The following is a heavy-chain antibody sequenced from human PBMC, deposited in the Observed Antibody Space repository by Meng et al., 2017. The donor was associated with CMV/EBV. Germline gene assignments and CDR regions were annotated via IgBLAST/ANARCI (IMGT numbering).Heavy chain of an antibody. CDR3: ARGYSSGWSYYFDY. D-gene: IGHD6-19*01. CDR2: ISSSSSYI. Sequence: GGSLRLSCAASGFSFDYYWMSWVRQAPGMGLEWVSSISSSSSYIYYADSVKGRFTISRDNAKNSLYLQMNSLRAEDTAVYYCARGYSSGWSYYFDYWGQGTLVTVSS. V-gene: IGHV3-21*01. J-gene: IGHJ4*02. CDR1: GFSFDYYW.